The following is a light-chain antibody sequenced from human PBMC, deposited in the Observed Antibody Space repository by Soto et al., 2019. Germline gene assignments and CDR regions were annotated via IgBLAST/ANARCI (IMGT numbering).Light chain of an antibody. CDR2: DAS. CDR3: QQYGSSPCT. J-gene: IGKJ3*01. Sequence: EIVLSQSPATLSLSPRERATLSCGASQGVSSSYLAWYQQKPGLAPRLLSYDASSRATGIPDRFSGSGSGTDFTLTISRLEPEDFAVYYCQQYGSSPCTVGPGTKVDSK. CDR1: QGVSSSY. V-gene: IGKV3D-20*01.